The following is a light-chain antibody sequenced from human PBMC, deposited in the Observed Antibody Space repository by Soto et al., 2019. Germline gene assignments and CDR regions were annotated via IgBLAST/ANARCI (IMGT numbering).Light chain of an antibody. CDR3: QQGYSFPLT. V-gene: IGKV1-12*01. CDR2: STS. Sequence: DIQMTQSPSSVSASVGDRVTITCRASQGISSWVAWYQQKPVKAPKLLIYSTSSLQSGVPSRFSGSGSGTDFTLTISSLQPEDFATYYCQQGYSFPLTFGGGTKVDI. J-gene: IGKJ4*01. CDR1: QGISSW.